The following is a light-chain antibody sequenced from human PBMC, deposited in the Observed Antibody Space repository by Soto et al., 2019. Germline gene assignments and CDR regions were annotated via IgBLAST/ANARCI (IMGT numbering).Light chain of an antibody. CDR1: QSVSSN. V-gene: IGKV3-15*01. CDR3: QQYNNWPPVT. J-gene: IGKJ1*01. Sequence: IVLKQSPGTLSLSPGERATLSCRASQSVSSNLAWYQQKPGQAPRLLIYGASTRATGIPARFSGSGSGTEFTLTISSLQSEDFAVYYCQQYNNWPPVTFGQGTKVDIK. CDR2: GAS.